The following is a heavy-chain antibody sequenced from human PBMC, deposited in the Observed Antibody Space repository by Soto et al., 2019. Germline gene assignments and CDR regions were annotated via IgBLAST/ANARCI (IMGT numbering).Heavy chain of an antibody. D-gene: IGHD3-10*01. V-gene: IGHV3-15*07. J-gene: IGHJ6*02. Sequence: GGSLRLSCAASGFTFSNAWMNWVRQAPGKGLEWVGRIKSKTDGGTTDYAAPVKGRFTISRDDSKNPLYLQMNSLKTEDTAVYYCGGSGSYYKARYYYYGMDVWGQGTTVTVSS. CDR2: IKSKTDGGTT. CDR1: GFTFSNAW. CDR3: GGSGSYYKARYYYYGMDV.